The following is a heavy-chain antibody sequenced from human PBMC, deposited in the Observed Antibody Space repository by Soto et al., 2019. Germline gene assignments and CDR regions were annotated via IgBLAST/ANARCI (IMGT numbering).Heavy chain of an antibody. V-gene: IGHV4-30-4*01. CDR2: IYYSGST. CDR1: GGSISSGDYY. D-gene: IGHD2-2*02. CDR3: ARAGGDCSSTSCYTHWFDP. J-gene: IGHJ5*02. Sequence: QVQLQESGPGLVKPSQTLSLTCTVSGGSISSGDYYWSWIRQPPGKGLEWIGYIYYSGSTYYNPSLKGRVTISVDTSKNQFSLKLSSVTAADTAVYYCARAGGDCSSTSCYTHWFDPWGQGTLVTVSS.